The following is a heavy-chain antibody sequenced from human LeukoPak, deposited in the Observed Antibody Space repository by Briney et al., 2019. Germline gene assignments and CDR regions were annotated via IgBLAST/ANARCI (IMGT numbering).Heavy chain of an antibody. V-gene: IGHV1-18*01. CDR3: ARSYRHPLYYYYMDV. J-gene: IGHJ6*03. CDR2: ISPYNGNT. CDR1: GYTFIRYG. D-gene: IGHD1-14*01. Sequence: ASVKVYCKASGYTFIRYGITWVRQAPGQGLEWMAWISPYNGNTKYAQKFQGRVTMTTDTSTSTAYMELRSLTSDDTAVYYCARSYRHPLYYYYMDVWGKGTTVTVS.